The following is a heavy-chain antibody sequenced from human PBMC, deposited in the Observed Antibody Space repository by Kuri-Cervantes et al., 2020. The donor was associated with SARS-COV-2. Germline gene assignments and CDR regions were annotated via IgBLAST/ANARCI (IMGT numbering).Heavy chain of an antibody. CDR2: IIPIFGTA. D-gene: IGHD4-11*01. Sequence: SVKVSCKASGGTFSSYAISWVRQAPGQGLEWMGGIIPIFGTANYAQKFQGRVTITADKSTGTAYMELSSLRSEDTAVYYCAKVGNLHDSTNFNWFDPWGQGTQVTVSS. J-gene: IGHJ5*02. V-gene: IGHV1-69*06. CDR3: AKVGNLHDSTNFNWFDP. CDR1: GGTFSSYA.